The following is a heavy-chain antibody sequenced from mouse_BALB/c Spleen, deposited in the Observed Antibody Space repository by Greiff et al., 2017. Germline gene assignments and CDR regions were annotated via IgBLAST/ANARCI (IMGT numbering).Heavy chain of an antibody. D-gene: IGHD1-1*01. CDR2: ISDGGSYT. V-gene: IGHV5-4*02. CDR1: GFTFSDYY. J-gene: IGHJ4*01. Sequence: EVKLMESGGGLVKPGGSLKLSCAASGFTFSDYYMYWVRQTPEKRLEWVATISDGGSYTYYPDSVKGRFTISRDNAKNNLYLQMSSLKSEDTAMYYCARDPDPPNYYGSSGYAMDYWGQGTSVTVSS. CDR3: ARDPDPPNYYGSSGYAMDY.